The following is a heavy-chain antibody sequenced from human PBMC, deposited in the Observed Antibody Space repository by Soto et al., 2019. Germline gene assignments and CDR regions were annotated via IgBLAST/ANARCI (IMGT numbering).Heavy chain of an antibody. CDR2: INHSGST. V-gene: IGHV4-34*01. J-gene: IGHJ5*02. D-gene: IGHD3-3*01. CDR1: GGSFSGYY. CDR3: ARGLITIFEANWFDP. Sequence: SETLSLTCAVYGGSFSGYYWSWIRQPPGKGLEWIGEINHSGSTNYNPSLKSRVTISVDTSKNQFSLKLSSVTAADTAVYYRARGLITIFEANWFDPWGQGTLVTVSS.